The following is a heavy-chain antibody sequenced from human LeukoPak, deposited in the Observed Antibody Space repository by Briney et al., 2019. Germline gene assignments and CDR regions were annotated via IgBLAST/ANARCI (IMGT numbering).Heavy chain of an antibody. J-gene: IGHJ4*02. CDR3: ARDCVVGTSCYSDY. V-gene: IGHV1-69*04. CDR1: GGTFSSYA. Sequence: ASVKVSCKASGGTFSSYAISWVRQAPGQGLEWMGRIIPILGIANYAQKFQGRVTITADKSTSTAYMELSSLRSEDTAVYYCARDCVVGTSCYSDYWGQGTLVTVSS. CDR2: IIPILGIA. D-gene: IGHD2-2*01.